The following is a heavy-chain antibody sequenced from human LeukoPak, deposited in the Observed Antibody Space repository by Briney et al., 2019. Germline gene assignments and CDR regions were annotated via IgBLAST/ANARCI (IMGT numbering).Heavy chain of an antibody. CDR1: GGSFSGYY. D-gene: IGHD5-18*01. V-gene: IGHV4-34*01. Sequence: SETLSLTCAVYGGSFSGYYWSWIRQPPGKGLEWIGEINHSGSTNYNPSLKSRVTVSVDTSKNQFSLKLSSVTAADTAVYYCARLMPRYSYGYGSPGYFDYWGQGTLVTVSS. CDR3: ARLMPRYSYGYGSPGYFDY. J-gene: IGHJ4*02. CDR2: INHSGST.